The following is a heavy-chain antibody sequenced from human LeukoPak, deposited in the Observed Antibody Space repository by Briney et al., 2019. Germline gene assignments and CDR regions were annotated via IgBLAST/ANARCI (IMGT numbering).Heavy chain of an antibody. D-gene: IGHD1-26*01. CDR3: ARGRKWELPPFDY. CDR2: INHSGST. J-gene: IGHJ4*02. V-gene: IGHV4-34*01. CDR1: GGSFSGYY. Sequence: KTSETLSLTCAVYGGSFSGYYWSWIRQPPGKGLEWIGEINHSGSTNYNPSLKSRVTISVDTSKNQFSLKLSSVTAADTAVYYCARGRKWELPPFDYWGQGTLVTVSS.